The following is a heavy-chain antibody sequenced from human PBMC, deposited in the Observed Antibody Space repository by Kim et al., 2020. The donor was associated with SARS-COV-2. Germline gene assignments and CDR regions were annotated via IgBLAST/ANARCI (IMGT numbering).Heavy chain of an antibody. D-gene: IGHD5-18*01. CDR1: GGSFSGYY. CDR3: ARGRLRGYSDGWDYYYYGMDV. Sequence: SETLSLTCAVYGGSFSGYYWSWIRQPPGKGLEWIGEINHSGSTNYNPSFKSRVTIAVDTSKNQFSLKLSSVTAAETAVYYCARGRLRGYSDGWDYYYYGMDVWGQGTTVTVSS. CDR2: INHSGST. J-gene: IGHJ6*02. V-gene: IGHV4-34*01.